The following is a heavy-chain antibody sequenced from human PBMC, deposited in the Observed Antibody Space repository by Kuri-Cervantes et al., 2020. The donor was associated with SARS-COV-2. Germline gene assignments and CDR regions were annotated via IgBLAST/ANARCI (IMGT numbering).Heavy chain of an antibody. CDR3: AREGTHLSSYYYMDV. J-gene: IGHJ6*03. CDR1: GFTFSSYG. Sequence: LSLTCAASGFTFSSYGMHWVRQAPGKGLEWVSSISSSSSYIYYADSVKGRFTISRDNAKNSLYLQMNSLRAEDTAVYYCAREGTHLSSYYYMDVWGKGTTVTVSS. V-gene: IGHV3-21*01. CDR2: ISSSSSYI. D-gene: IGHD2/OR15-2a*01.